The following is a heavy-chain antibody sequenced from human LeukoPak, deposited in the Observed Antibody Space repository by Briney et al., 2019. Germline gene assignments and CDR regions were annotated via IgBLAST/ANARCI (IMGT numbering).Heavy chain of an antibody. Sequence: ASVKVSCKASGYTFTSYGISWVRQAPGQGLEWMGWINPNSGGTNYAQKFQGRVTMTRDTSISTAYMELSRLRSDDTAVYYCARGRYYYDSSGISDFDYWGQGTLVTVSS. J-gene: IGHJ4*02. D-gene: IGHD3-22*01. CDR3: ARGRYYYDSSGISDFDY. CDR1: GYTFTSYG. CDR2: INPNSGGT. V-gene: IGHV1-2*02.